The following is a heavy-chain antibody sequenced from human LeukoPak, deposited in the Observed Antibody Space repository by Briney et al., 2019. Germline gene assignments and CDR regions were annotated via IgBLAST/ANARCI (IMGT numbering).Heavy chain of an antibody. D-gene: IGHD4-17*01. CDR2: ISGDGGST. CDR3: AKDIGYGVGRDAFDI. V-gene: IGHV3-43*02. J-gene: IGHJ3*02. Sequence: GGSLRLSCAASGFTFDDYAMHWVRQAPGKGLEWVSLISGDGGSTYYADSVKGRFTISRDNSKNSLYLQMDSLRTEDTALYYCAKDIGYGVGRDAFDIWGQGTMVTVSS. CDR1: GFTFDDYA.